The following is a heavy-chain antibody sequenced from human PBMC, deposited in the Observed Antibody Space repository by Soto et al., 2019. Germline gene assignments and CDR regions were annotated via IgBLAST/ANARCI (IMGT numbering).Heavy chain of an antibody. CDR2: ISAYNGNT. Sequence: QVQLVQSGAEVKKPGASVKVSCKASGYTCTSYGITWVRQPPGQGLEWMGWISAYNGNTNYAQKLQGRATMTTDTSTSTAYMGLRSLRSDDTAVYYCARERGTIPPNYYYYYMDVWGNGTTVTVSS. V-gene: IGHV1-18*01. CDR1: GYTCTSYG. CDR3: ARERGTIPPNYYYYYMDV. J-gene: IGHJ6*03. D-gene: IGHD3-3*01.